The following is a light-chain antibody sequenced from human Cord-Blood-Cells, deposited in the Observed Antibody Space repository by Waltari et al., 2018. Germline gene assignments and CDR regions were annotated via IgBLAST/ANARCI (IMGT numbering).Light chain of an antibody. Sequence: EIVLRQSPGTLSLSLGERATLSCRASESVSSSYLAWYQQKPDQAPRLLIYGASSRATGIPDRFSGSGSGTDFTLTISRLEPEDFAVYYCQQYGSSPWTFGQGTKVEIK. CDR2: GAS. CDR3: QQYGSSPWT. J-gene: IGKJ1*01. V-gene: IGKV3-20*01. CDR1: ESVSSSY.